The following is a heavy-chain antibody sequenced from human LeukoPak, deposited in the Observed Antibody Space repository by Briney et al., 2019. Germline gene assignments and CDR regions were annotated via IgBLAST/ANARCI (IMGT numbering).Heavy chain of an antibody. CDR2: IYYSGST. J-gene: IGHJ3*02. V-gene: IGHV4-59*12. D-gene: IGHD4-23*01. Sequence: SETLSLTCTVSGGSISSYYWSWIRQPPGKGLEWIGYIYYSGSTNYNPSLKSRVTISVDTSKNQFSLKLSSVTAADTAVYYCARDRGDTVDSGAFDIWGQGTMVTVSS. CDR1: GGSISSYY. CDR3: ARDRGDTVDSGAFDI.